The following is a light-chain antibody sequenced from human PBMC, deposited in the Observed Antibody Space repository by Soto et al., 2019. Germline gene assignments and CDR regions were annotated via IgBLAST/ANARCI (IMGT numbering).Light chain of an antibody. J-gene: IGLJ2*01. CDR2: LNIDGSH. CDR3: QTWVTGIVV. CDR1: SGHSSYA. Sequence: QPVLTQSPSASASLGASVKLTCTLSSGHSSYAIAWHQQQPEKGPRYLMNLNIDGSHSKGDGIPDRFSGSSSGAERYLTISSLQSEDEADYYCQTWVTGIVVFGGGTKLTFL. V-gene: IGLV4-69*01.